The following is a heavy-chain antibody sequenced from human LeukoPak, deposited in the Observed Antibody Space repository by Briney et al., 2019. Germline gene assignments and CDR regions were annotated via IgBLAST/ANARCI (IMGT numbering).Heavy chain of an antibody. CDR2: ISSSSSYI. Sequence: GGSLRLSCAASGFTFSSYSMNWVRQAPGKGLEWVSSISSSSSYIYYADSVKGRFTISRDNAKNSLYLQMNSLRAEDTALYYCARARYCSGGSCYWFDPWGQGTLVTVSS. CDR3: ARARYCSGGSCYWFDP. D-gene: IGHD2-15*01. J-gene: IGHJ5*02. V-gene: IGHV3-21*04. CDR1: GFTFSSYS.